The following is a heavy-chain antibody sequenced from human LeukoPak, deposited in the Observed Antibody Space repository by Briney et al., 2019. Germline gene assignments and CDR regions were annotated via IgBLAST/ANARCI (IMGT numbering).Heavy chain of an antibody. Sequence: GGSLGLSCSASGFIFSNYWMTWVRQAPGKGLEWVANIKQDGSEKYYVDSVKGRFTISRDNAKKSLYLQMNSLRAEDTAVYFCARDMIILQSWGQGTLVTVSS. J-gene: IGHJ5*02. V-gene: IGHV3-7*04. CDR1: GFIFSNYW. CDR3: ARDMIILQS. CDR2: IKQDGSEK. D-gene: IGHD3-16*01.